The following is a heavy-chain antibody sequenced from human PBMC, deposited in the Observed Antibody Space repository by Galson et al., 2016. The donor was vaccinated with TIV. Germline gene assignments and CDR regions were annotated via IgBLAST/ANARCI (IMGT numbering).Heavy chain of an antibody. V-gene: IGHV3-53*05. J-gene: IGHJ3*02. Sequence: SLRLSCAASGFTVSSNYMTWVRQAPGKGLESDSVIYSGGSTYYIDSVKGRFTISRDTSKNTLYLQMNSLRVEDTAVYYCASPQAAAGIDAFDIWGQGTMVIVSS. CDR2: IYSGGST. D-gene: IGHD6-13*01. CDR1: GFTVSSNY. CDR3: ASPQAAAGIDAFDI.